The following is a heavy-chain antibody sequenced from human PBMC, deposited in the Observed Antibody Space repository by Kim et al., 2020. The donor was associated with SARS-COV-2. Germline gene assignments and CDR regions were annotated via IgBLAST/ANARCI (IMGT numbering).Heavy chain of an antibody. D-gene: IGHD3-22*01. CDR1: GYTFTSYG. J-gene: IGHJ6*02. CDR3: ARDLQGWIGARYYYDSSGYYPRGYGMDV. V-gene: IGHV1-18*04. CDR2: ISAYNGNT. Sequence: ASVKVSCKASGYTFTSYGISWVRQAPGQGLEWMGWISAYNGNTNYAQKLQGRVTMTTDTSTSTAYMELRSLRSDDTAVYYCARDLQGWIGARYYYDSSGYYPRGYGMDVWGQGTTVTVSS.